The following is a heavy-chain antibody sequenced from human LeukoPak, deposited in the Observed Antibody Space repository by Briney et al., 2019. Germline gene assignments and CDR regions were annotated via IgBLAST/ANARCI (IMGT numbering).Heavy chain of an antibody. Sequence: ASVKVSCKASGYTFTGYYMHWVRQAPGQGLEWMGIINPSGGSTSYAQKFQGRVTMTRDMSTSTVYMELSSLRSEDTAVYYCARDLPVRHYDILTGHNWFDPWGQGTLVTVSS. J-gene: IGHJ5*02. CDR2: INPSGGST. V-gene: IGHV1-46*01. CDR3: ARDLPVRHYDILTGHNWFDP. CDR1: GYTFTGYY. D-gene: IGHD3-9*01.